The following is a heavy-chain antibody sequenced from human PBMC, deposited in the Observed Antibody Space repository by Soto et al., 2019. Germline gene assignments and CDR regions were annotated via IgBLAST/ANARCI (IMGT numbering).Heavy chain of an antibody. Sequence: EVQLMASGGGLVQPGGSLRLSCAVSGFTFSSFWMHWVRQAPGEGLVWVSRINTDGNSTSYADSVKGRFTISRDNAKNTLYLQMNSLRVEDTAMYYCAKRGVDTFGLSYWGQGTLVTVSS. D-gene: IGHD3-10*01. J-gene: IGHJ4*02. CDR2: INTDGNST. CDR1: GFTFSSFW. V-gene: IGHV3-74*01. CDR3: AKRGVDTFGLSY.